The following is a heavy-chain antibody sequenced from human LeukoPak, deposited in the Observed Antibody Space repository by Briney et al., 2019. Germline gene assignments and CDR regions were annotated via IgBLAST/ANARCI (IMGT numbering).Heavy chain of an antibody. V-gene: IGHV3-21*01. CDR1: GFTFSSYS. D-gene: IGHD2-15*01. Sequence: GGSLRLSCAASGFTFSSYSMNWVRQAPGKGLAGVSPISSSSSYIYYADSVKGRFTISRDNAKNSLYLQMNSLRAEDTAVYYCAREGVVVVAAYYYYGMDVWGKGTTVTVSS. CDR2: ISSSSSYI. J-gene: IGHJ6*04. CDR3: AREGVVVVAAYYYYGMDV.